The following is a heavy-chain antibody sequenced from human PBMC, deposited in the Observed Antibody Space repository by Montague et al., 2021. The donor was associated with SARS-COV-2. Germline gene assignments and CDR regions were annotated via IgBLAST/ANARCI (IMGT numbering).Heavy chain of an antibody. Sequence: SETLSLTCAVYGESFSGFFWSWIRQPPGKGLEWIAEINDRGVTNYNYNPSLGSRVTISADTSKNQFSLKLRSVTAADTAVYYCARWDPQTLTVISLRGKSANDSGGQGTMVTVSS. CDR1: GESFSGFF. J-gene: IGHJ4*02. D-gene: IGHD4-11*01. V-gene: IGHV4-34*01. CDR3: ARWDPQTLTVISLRGKSANDS. CDR2: INDRGVTNY.